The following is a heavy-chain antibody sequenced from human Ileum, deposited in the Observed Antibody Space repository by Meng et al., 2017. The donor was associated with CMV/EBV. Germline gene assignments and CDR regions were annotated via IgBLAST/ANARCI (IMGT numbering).Heavy chain of an antibody. J-gene: IGHJ4*02. D-gene: IGHD6-19*01. CDR2: ISPIFGTA. Sequence: SGGTFSSYAISWVRQAPGQGLEWMGGISPIFGTANYAQKFQGRVTITTDESTSTAYMELSSLRSEDTAVYYCAIEYSSGWYGGDRDYWGQGTLVTVSS. V-gene: IGHV1-69*05. CDR3: AIEYSSGWYGGDRDY. CDR1: GGTFSSYA.